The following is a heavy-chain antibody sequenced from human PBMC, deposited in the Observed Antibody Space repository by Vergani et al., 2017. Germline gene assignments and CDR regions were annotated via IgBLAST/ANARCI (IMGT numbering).Heavy chain of an antibody. V-gene: IGHV3-21*01. CDR2: ISSSSSYI. J-gene: IGHJ4*02. CDR1: GFTFSSYS. Sequence: EVQLVESGGGLVKPGGSLRLSCAASGFTFSSYSMNWVRQAPGKGLAWVSSISSSSSYIYYADSVKGRFTISRDNAKNSLYLQMNSLRAEDTAVYYCAGDLFYYVSSGYYSGFVDYWGQGTLVTVSS. CDR3: AGDLFYYVSSGYYSGFVDY. D-gene: IGHD3-22*01.